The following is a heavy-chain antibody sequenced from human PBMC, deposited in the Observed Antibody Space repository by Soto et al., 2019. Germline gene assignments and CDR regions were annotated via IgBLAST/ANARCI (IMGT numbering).Heavy chain of an antibody. D-gene: IGHD3-22*01. CDR2: IYYSGST. CDR3: ARSDSYYYDSSGYYYVPDAFDI. V-gene: IGHV4-61*01. CDR1: GGSVSSGSYY. J-gene: IGHJ3*02. Sequence: SETLSLTCTVSGGSVSSGSYYWSWIRQPPGKGLEWIGYIYYSGSTNYNPSLKSRVTISVDMSKNQFSLKLSSVTAADTAVYYCARSDSYYYDSSGYYYVPDAFDIWGQGTMVTV.